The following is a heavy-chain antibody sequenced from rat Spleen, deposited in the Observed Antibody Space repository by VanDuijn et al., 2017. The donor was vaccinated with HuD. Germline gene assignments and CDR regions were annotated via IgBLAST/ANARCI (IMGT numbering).Heavy chain of an antibody. CDR1: GFTFSNYG. D-gene: IGHD2-7*01. J-gene: IGHJ3*01. Sequence: EVQLVESGGGLVQPGRSLKLSCAASGFTFSNYGMAWVRQTPTKGLEWVASISTGGGNTYYRDSVKGRFTISRDNARSTLYLQMYSLRSEDTATYYCATDDSRISRFAYWGQGTLVTVSS. CDR3: ATDDSRISRFAY. V-gene: IGHV5S13*01. CDR2: ISTGGGNT.